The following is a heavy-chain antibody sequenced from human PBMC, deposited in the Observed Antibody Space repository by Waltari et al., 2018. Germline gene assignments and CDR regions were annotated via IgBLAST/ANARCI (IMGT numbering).Heavy chain of an antibody. CDR1: GFSISGYY. J-gene: IGHJ4*03. CDR3: VRGRIAGATERLDS. Sequence: QVQLQESGPGLVKPSETLSLTCGVPGFSISGYYWSWIRQAPGKGLEWIGYVHGRGGNNQLNPSLKSRVILSVDTSKNQFSLKLTSVTAADTAIYYCVRGRIAGATERLDSWGQGVVVTVSS. V-gene: IGHV4-59*12. CDR2: VHGRGGNN. D-gene: IGHD1-20*01.